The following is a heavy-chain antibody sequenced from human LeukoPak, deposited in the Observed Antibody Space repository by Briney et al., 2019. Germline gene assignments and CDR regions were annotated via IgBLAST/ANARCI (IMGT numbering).Heavy chain of an antibody. CDR2: INPISGGT. Sequence: ASVTVSCKASGYTFNDYYMHWVRQAPGQGLEWVGWINPISGGTDYAQKFQGRVTMTRDTSITTAYMELSRLRSDDTAVYYCARDRGRNWGSDYWGQGTLVTVSS. D-gene: IGHD7-27*01. CDR1: GYTFNDYY. J-gene: IGHJ4*02. V-gene: IGHV1-2*02. CDR3: ARDRGRNWGSDY.